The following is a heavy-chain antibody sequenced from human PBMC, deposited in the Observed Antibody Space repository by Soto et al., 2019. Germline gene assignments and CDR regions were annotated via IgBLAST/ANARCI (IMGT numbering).Heavy chain of an antibody. V-gene: IGHV1-69*13. Sequence: SVKVSCKASGGTFSSYAISWVRQAPGQGLEWMGGIIPIFGTANYAQKFQGRVTITADESTSTAYMELSSLRSEDTAVYYCAREGAGGYSSSQNYYYYGMDVWGQGTTVTVSS. CDR3: AREGAGGYSSSQNYYYYGMDV. CDR2: IIPIFGTA. D-gene: IGHD6-13*01. J-gene: IGHJ6*02. CDR1: GGTFSSYA.